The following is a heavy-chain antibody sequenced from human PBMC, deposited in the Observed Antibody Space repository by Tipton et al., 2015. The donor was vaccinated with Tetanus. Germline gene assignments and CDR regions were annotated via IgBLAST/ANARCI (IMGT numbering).Heavy chain of an antibody. CDR2: IYYSGST. CDR1: GGSISSYY. J-gene: IGHJ6*03. D-gene: IGHD6-13*01. CDR3: ARSEQQLVRGYYYYYYMAV. Sequence: TLYLTCTVSGGSISSYYWSWIRQHPGKGLEWIGYIYYSGSTNYNPSLKSRVTISVDTSKNQFSLKLSSVTAADTAVYYCARSEQQLVRGYYYYYYMAVWGKGTTVTVSS. V-gene: IGHV4-59*01.